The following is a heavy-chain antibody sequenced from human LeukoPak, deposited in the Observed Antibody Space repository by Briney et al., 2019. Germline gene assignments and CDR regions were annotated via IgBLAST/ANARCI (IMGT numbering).Heavy chain of an antibody. V-gene: IGHV4-59*08. J-gene: IGHJ5*02. CDR3: ARLRATYDYVWGSYRYVWFDP. Sequence: SETLSLTCTVSGRFISNYYLSWIRQPPGKGLEWIGYIYYSGNTNYNPSLKSRVAMSVDTSKNQFSLKLSSVTAADTAVYYCARLRATYDYVWGSYRYVWFDPWGQGTLVTVSS. CDR2: IYYSGNT. D-gene: IGHD3-16*02. CDR1: GRFISNYY.